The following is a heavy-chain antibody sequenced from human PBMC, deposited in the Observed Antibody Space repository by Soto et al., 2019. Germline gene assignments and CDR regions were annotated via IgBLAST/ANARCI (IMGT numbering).Heavy chain of an antibody. CDR2: ISGTGVPT. D-gene: IGHD2-2*01. Sequence: EVQLLESGGGLVQPGGSLRLSCAASGFTFSSYAMSWVRQAPGKGLEWVSIISGTGVPTLYAESVKGRFSVSRDNSKDTLFLEMNNLGVDDTAMYYCAKSFCSSSSCFFLWVDPWGPGTLVTVSS. J-gene: IGHJ5*02. CDR3: AKSFCSSSSCFFLWVDP. V-gene: IGHV3-23*01. CDR1: GFTFSSYA.